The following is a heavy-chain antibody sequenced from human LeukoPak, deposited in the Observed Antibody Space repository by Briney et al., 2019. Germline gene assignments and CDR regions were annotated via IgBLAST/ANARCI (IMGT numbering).Heavy chain of an antibody. CDR3: AKEYSVRNQFDH. CDR2: IVGSGALT. D-gene: IGHD1-14*01. V-gene: IGHV3-23*01. CDR1: GFTFSSST. Sequence: GESLRLSCAASGFTFSSSTMGWVRQAPGKGLEWVSAIVGSGALTSYADSVKGRFTISRDNSKNTLYLQMNSLRAEDTAVYYCAKEYSVRNQFDHWGQGTLVTVSS. J-gene: IGHJ4*02.